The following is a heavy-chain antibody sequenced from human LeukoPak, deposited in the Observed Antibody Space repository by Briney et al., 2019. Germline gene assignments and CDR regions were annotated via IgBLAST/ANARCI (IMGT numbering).Heavy chain of an antibody. V-gene: IGHV3-20*04. CDR2: INWNGGST. D-gene: IGHD1-26*01. CDR3: ARDPYSGSYGNYYYYFMDV. J-gene: IGHJ6*03. Sequence: PGGSLRLPCAASGFTFEDYGMSWVRQAPGKGLEWVSGINWNGGSTGYAGSVKGRFTISRDNAKNSLYLQMNSLRAEDTALYYCARDPYSGSYGNYYYYFMDVWGKGTTVTISS. CDR1: GFTFEDYG.